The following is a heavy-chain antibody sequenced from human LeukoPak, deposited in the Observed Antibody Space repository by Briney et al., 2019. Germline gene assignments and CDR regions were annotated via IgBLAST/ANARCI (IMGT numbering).Heavy chain of an antibody. CDR3: ARDVTICSGGSCPFDY. CDR2: INPNTGGT. Sequence: ASVKLSCKASGYTFTGYYIHWVRQAPGQGLEWMGWINPNTGGTTYEQKFQGWVTMTRDTSISTAYMELSRLRSDDAAVYYCARDVTICSGGSCPFDYWGQGTLVTVSS. J-gene: IGHJ4*02. D-gene: IGHD2-15*01. CDR1: GYTFTGYY. V-gene: IGHV1-2*04.